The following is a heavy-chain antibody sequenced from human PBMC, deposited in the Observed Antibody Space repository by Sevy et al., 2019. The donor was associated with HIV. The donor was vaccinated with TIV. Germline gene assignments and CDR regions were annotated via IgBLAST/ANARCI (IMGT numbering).Heavy chain of an antibody. CDR2: IRYVGSNK. D-gene: IGHD4-17*01. V-gene: IGHV3-30*02. Sequence: GGSLRLSCAASGFTFSSYGMHWVRQAPGKGLEWVAFIRYVGSNKYYADSVKGRFTISRDNSKNTLYLQMNSLSAEDTAVYYCAKDDGDYADYWGQGTLVTVSS. CDR1: GFTFSSYG. CDR3: AKDDGDYADY. J-gene: IGHJ4*02.